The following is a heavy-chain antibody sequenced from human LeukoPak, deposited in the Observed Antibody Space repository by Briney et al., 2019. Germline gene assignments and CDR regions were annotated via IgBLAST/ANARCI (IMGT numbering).Heavy chain of an antibody. V-gene: IGHV3-21*01. Sequence: GGSLRLSCAASGFNFSSYSMNWVRQAPGKGLEWVSSISSSSSYIYYADSVKGRFTISRDNAKNSLYLQMNSLRAEDTAVYYCASVDTAMSGSLDYWGQGTLVTVSS. CDR1: GFNFSSYS. D-gene: IGHD5-18*01. J-gene: IGHJ4*02. CDR2: ISSSSSYI. CDR3: ASVDTAMSGSLDY.